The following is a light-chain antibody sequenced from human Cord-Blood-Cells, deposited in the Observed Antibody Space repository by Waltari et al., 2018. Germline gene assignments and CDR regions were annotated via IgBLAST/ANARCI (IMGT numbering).Light chain of an antibody. CDR3: SSYTSSSTLYV. Sequence: QSALTQPASVSGSPGQSITISCTGTSSDVGGYHYVSCYQQPPGKAPKLMIYDVSNRPSGVSNRFSGSKAGNTASLTISGLQAEDEADYYCSSYTSSSTLYVFGTGTKVTVL. V-gene: IGLV2-14*03. CDR1: SSDVGGYHY. J-gene: IGLJ1*01. CDR2: DVS.